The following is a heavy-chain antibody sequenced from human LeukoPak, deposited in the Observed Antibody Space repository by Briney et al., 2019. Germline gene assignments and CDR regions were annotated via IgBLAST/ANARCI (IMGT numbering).Heavy chain of an antibody. D-gene: IGHD3-22*01. CDR2: INHSGST. CDR3: ARGHVSYYYDSSGYLEY. V-gene: IGHV4-34*01. Sequence: SETLSLTCAVYGGSFSGYYWSWIRQPPGKGLEWIGEINHSGSTNYNPSLKSRVTISVDTSKNQSSLKLSSVTAADTAVYYCARGHVSYYYDSSGYLEYWGQGTLVTVSS. CDR1: GGSFSGYY. J-gene: IGHJ4*02.